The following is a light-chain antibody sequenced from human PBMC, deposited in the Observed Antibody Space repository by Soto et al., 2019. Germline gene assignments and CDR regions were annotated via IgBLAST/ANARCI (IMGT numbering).Light chain of an antibody. Sequence: QSVLTQPPSVPGAPGQSVTISCTGSSSNIGAGYDVHWYQQFPGTAPKLLIYGNSNRPSGVPDRFSGSKSGTSASLAITGLQAEDEADYYCQSYDSSLSGVFGSGTKVT. CDR1: SSNIGAGYD. J-gene: IGLJ1*01. V-gene: IGLV1-40*01. CDR2: GNS. CDR3: QSYDSSLSGV.